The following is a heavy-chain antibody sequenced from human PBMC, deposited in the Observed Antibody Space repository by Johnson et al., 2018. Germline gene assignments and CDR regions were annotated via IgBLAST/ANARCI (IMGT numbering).Heavy chain of an antibody. CDR1: GFTFNSYG. D-gene: IGHD6-19*01. V-gene: IGHV3-30*18. Sequence: QVQLVQAGGGVVQPGRSLRLSCAASGFTFNSYGMHWVRQAPGKGLQWVALISYDGTNKFYADSVKGRFTISRDNSKNTLYLQMNSLRAEDTAVYYCAKAEIGRQWLVLNWGQGTLVTVSS. J-gene: IGHJ4*02. CDR3: AKAEIGRQWLVLN. CDR2: ISYDGTNK.